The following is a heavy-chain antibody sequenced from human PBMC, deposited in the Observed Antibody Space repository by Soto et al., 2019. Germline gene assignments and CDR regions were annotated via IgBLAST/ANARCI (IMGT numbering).Heavy chain of an antibody. Sequence: ASVKVSCKASGGTFSSYAISWVRQAPGQGLEWMGGIIPIFGTANYAQKFQGRVTITADESTSTAYMELSSLRSEDTAVYYCARDRPYYDSSGYDAFDIWGQGTMVTVSS. CDR1: GGTFSSYA. D-gene: IGHD3-22*01. CDR2: IIPIFGTA. V-gene: IGHV1-69*13. CDR3: ARDRPYYDSSGYDAFDI. J-gene: IGHJ3*02.